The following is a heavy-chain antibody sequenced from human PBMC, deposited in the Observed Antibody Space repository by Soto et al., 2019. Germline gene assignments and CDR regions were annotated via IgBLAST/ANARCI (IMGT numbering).Heavy chain of an antibody. J-gene: IGHJ4*02. CDR1: GFSLSTSVVA. V-gene: IGHV2-5*02. CDR2: IFWDDDK. D-gene: IGHD3-3*01. Sequence: XGPTLVNPTHPLTLTCTLCGFSLSTSVVAVGWIRQAPRKAPEWLAFIFWDDDKRYSPSLENRLTITKDTSKNQVVLTMTNMDPVDTATYYCARIFDFWSGYYFSYWGRGTLVTVSS. CDR3: ARIFDFWSGYYFSY.